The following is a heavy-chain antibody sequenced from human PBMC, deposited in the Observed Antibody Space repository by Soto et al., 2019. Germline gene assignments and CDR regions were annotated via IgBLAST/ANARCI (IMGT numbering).Heavy chain of an antibody. J-gene: IGHJ4*02. Sequence: ASVKVSCKVSGYTLTELSMHWVRQAPGKGLEWMGGFDPEDGETIYAQKFQGRVTMTEETSTDTAYMELSSLRSEDTAVYYCATGDYYDSSGYFGYWGQGTLVTVSS. D-gene: IGHD3-22*01. CDR2: FDPEDGET. CDR3: ATGDYYDSSGYFGY. CDR1: GYTLTELS. V-gene: IGHV1-24*01.